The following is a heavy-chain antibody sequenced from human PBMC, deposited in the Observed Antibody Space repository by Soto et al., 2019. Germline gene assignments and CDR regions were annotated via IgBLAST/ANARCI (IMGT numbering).Heavy chain of an antibody. CDR3: ARILYDILTGYGMDV. CDR1: GYTFTRYG. D-gene: IGHD3-9*01. J-gene: IGHJ6*02. CDR2: ISAYNGNT. Sequence: ASVKVSCKASGYTFTRYGISWVRQAPGQGLEWMGWISAYNGNTNYAQKLQGRVTMTTDTSTSTAYMELRSLRSDDTAVYYCARILYDILTGYGMDVWGQGTMVTVSS. V-gene: IGHV1-18*01.